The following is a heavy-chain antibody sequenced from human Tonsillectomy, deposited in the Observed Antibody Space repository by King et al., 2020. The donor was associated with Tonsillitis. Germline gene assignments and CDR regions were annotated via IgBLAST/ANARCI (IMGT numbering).Heavy chain of an antibody. D-gene: IGHD3-9*01. CDR1: GGSISSYY. CDR3: ASSLYYDILTGYYYFDY. V-gene: IGHV4-59*01. CDR2: IYYSGST. Sequence: VQLQESGPGLVKPSETLSLTCTVSGGSISSYYWNWIRQPPGKGLEWIGYIYYSGSTNYNPSLKSRVTISVATSKNQFSLKLSSVTAAYTAVYYCASSLYYDILTGYYYFDYWGQGTLVTVSS. J-gene: IGHJ4*02.